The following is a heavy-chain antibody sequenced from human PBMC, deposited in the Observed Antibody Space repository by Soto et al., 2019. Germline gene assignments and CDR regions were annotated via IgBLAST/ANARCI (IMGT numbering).Heavy chain of an antibody. Sequence: PSETLSLTCTVSGGSISISSYYWGWIRQPPGKGLEWFGSIYYSGSTYYNPSLKSRVTISVDTSKNQFSLKLSSVTAADTAVYYCARRRYYDFWSGKHYGDWYFDLWGRGTLVTVSS. CDR1: GGSISISSYY. CDR3: ARRRYYDFWSGKHYGDWYFDL. D-gene: IGHD3-3*01. V-gene: IGHV4-39*01. J-gene: IGHJ2*01. CDR2: IYYSGST.